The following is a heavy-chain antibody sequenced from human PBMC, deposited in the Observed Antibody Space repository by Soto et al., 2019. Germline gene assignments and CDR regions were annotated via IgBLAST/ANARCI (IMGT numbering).Heavy chain of an antibody. CDR2: ISGSGGST. V-gene: IGHV3-23*01. J-gene: IGHJ4*02. D-gene: IGHD1-26*01. CDR3: SKWKWELASDY. CDR1: GFTFSSYA. Sequence: EVQLLESGGGLVQPGGSLRLSCAASGFTFSSYAMSWVRQAPGKGLEWVSAISGSGGSTYYADSVKGRFTISRDNCKNTMYLQMNILRLEDTGVYYCSKWKWELASDYWGQGTLVTVSS.